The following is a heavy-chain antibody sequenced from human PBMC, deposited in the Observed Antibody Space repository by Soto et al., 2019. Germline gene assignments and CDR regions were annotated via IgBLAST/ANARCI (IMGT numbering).Heavy chain of an antibody. CDR3: ARALYGSGSYYWLGY. J-gene: IGHJ4*02. CDR2: ISSSSSYI. CDR1: GFTFSSYS. V-gene: IGHV3-21*01. Sequence: EVQLVESGGGLVKPGGSLRLSCAASGFTFSSYSMNWVRQAPGKGLEWVSSISSSSSYIYYADSVKGRFTISRDNARNSLYLQMNSLRAEDTAVYYCARALYGSGSYYWLGYWGQGTLVTVSS. D-gene: IGHD3-10*01.